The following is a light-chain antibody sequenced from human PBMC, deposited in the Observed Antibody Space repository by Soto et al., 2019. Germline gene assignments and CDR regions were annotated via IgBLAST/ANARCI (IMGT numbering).Light chain of an antibody. CDR1: SSDVGGYNY. CDR2: EVS. J-gene: IGLJ2*01. V-gene: IGLV2-14*01. Sequence: QSVLTQPASVSGSPGQSITISCTGTSSDVGGYNYVSWYQQHPGKAPKLMIYEVSNRPSGVSNRFSGSKSGNTASLTISGLQAEDEADYYCGTWDSGLTAGVFGGGTQLTVL. CDR3: GTWDSGLTAGV.